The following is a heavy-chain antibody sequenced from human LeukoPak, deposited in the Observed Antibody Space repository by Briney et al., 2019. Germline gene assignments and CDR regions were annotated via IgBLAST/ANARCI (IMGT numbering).Heavy chain of an antibody. CDR2: IYWDDDK. V-gene: IGHV2-5*02. J-gene: IGHJ1*01. D-gene: IGHD3-22*01. CDR1: GFSLSTTGVG. Sequence: SGPTLVNPTQTLTLTCTFSGFSLSTTGVGVGWIRQPPGEALEWLALIYWDDDKRYSPSLKSRLTITKDTSKNQVVLTMTNMDPVDTGTYYCAYSRGGKYYHDSSGHYEYLQRWGQGTLVTVST. CDR3: AYSRGGKYYHDSSGHYEYLQR.